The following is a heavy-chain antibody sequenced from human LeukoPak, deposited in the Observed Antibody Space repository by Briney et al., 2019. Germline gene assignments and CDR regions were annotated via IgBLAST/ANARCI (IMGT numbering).Heavy chain of an antibody. CDR3: ACEYYYDSSGYYSLAY. Sequence: SETLSLTCTVSGDSISSTNYFWGWIRQPPGKGLEWIGTIYYSGNTYYNPSLKSRVTMSVDTSKNQFSLNLSSVTAADTAVYHCACEYYYDSSGYYSLAYWGQGTLVTVSS. V-gene: IGHV4-39*07. D-gene: IGHD3-22*01. CDR2: IYYSGNT. J-gene: IGHJ4*02. CDR1: GDSISSTNYF.